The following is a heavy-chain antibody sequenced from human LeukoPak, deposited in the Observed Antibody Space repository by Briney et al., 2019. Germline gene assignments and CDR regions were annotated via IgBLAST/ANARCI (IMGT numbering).Heavy chain of an antibody. CDR1: GGSISSYY. CDR3: ARVRSSGWLDY. J-gene: IGHJ4*02. V-gene: IGHV4-59*01. D-gene: IGHD6-19*01. Sequence: PSETLSLTCTVSGGSISSYYWSWIRQPPGKGLEWIGYIYYSGSTNYNPSLKSRVTISVGTSKNQFPLKLSSVTAADTAVYYCARVRSSGWLDYWGQGTLVTVSS. CDR2: IYYSGST.